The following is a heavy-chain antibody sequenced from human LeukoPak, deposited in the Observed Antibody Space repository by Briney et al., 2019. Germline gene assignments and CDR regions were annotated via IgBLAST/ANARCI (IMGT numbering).Heavy chain of an antibody. CDR1: GGTFSSYA. CDR2: IIPIFGTA. D-gene: IGHD2-15*01. Sequence: ASVKVSCKASGGTFSSYAISWVRQAPGQGLEWMGGIIPIFGTANYAQKFQGRVTITADESTSTAYMELSSLRSEDTAVYYCARSLRGYCSGGSCYSCIYWGQGTLVTVSS. J-gene: IGHJ4*02. CDR3: ARSLRGYCSGGSCYSCIY. V-gene: IGHV1-69*01.